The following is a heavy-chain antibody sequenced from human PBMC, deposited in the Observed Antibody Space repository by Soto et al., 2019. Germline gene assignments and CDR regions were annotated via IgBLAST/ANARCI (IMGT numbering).Heavy chain of an antibody. J-gene: IGHJ3*02. CDR2: MNPNSGNT. CDR3: AREAVDIDAFDI. D-gene: IGHD5-12*01. CDR1: GYTFTSYD. V-gene: IGHV1-8*01. Sequence: ASVKVSCKASGYTFTSYDINWVRQATGQGLEWMGWMNPNSGNTGYAQKFQGRVTMTRNNSISTAYMELSSLRSEDTAVYYCAREAVDIDAFDIWGQGTMVTVSS.